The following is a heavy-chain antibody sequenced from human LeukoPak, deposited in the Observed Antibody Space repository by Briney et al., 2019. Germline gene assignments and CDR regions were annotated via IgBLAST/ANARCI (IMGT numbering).Heavy chain of an antibody. J-gene: IGHJ6*02. CDR2: IYSGGST. V-gene: IGHV3-66*02. CDR1: GFTVSSNY. Sequence: GGSLRLSCAASGFTVSSNYMSWVRQAPGKGLEWVSVIYSGGSTYYADSVKGRFTISRDNSKNTLYLQMNSLRAEDTAVYYCAIFGDYYYYGMDVWGQGTRVTVSS. CDR3: AIFGDYYYYGMDV. D-gene: IGHD2-21*01.